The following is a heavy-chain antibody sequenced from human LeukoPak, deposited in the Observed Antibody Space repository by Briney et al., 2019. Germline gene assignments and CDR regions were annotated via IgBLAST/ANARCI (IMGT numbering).Heavy chain of an antibody. CDR1: GYTFTGYY. Sequence: ASVKVSCKASGYTFTGYYMHWVRQAPGQGLEWMGRINPNSGDTNYAHKFQGRVTMTRDTSINTAYMDPSRLRSDDTAVYYCARTYGDYAYWYFDLWGRGTLVTVSS. J-gene: IGHJ2*01. V-gene: IGHV1-2*06. D-gene: IGHD4-17*01. CDR3: ARTYGDYAYWYFDL. CDR2: INPNSGDT.